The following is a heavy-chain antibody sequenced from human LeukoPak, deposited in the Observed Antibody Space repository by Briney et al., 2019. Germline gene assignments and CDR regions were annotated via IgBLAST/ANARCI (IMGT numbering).Heavy chain of an antibody. CDR2: IRYDGSNK. CDR1: GFTFSSYG. CDR3: AKERDCSGGSCFKYYFDY. D-gene: IGHD2-15*01. Sequence: GGSLRLSCAASGFTFSSYGMHWVRQAPGKGLEWVAFIRYDGSNKHYADSVKGRFTMSRDNSKNTLYLQMNSLRAEDTAVYYCAKERDCSGGSCFKYYFDYWGQGTLVTVSS. V-gene: IGHV3-30*02. J-gene: IGHJ4*02.